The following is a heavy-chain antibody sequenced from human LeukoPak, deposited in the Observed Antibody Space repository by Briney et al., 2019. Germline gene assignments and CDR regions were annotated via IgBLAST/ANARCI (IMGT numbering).Heavy chain of an antibody. CDR3: ARDLNHCSSTSCLIYYYYYGMDV. Sequence: ASVKVSCKASGYTFTGYYMHWVRQAPGRGLEWMGWINPNSGGTNYAQKFQGRVTMTRDTSISTAYMELSRLRSDDTAVYYCARDLNHCSSTSCLIYYYYYGMDVWGQGTTVTVSS. V-gene: IGHV1-2*02. J-gene: IGHJ6*02. CDR1: GYTFTGYY. D-gene: IGHD2-2*01. CDR2: INPNSGGT.